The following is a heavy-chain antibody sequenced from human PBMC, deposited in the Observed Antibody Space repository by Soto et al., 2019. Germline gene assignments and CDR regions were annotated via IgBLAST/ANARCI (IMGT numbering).Heavy chain of an antibody. Sequence: ASVKVSCNASGYTFTSYGISWGRQAPGQGLEWMGWISAYNGNTNYSQKLQGRVTMTTDTSTSTAHMELRTLGADDTSVYYGGRDFNIGSWNWSRLFGVFDICGKATMAT. CDR3: GRDFNIGSWNWSRLFGVFDI. V-gene: IGHV1-18*01. CDR1: GYTFTSYG. CDR2: ISAYNGNT. J-gene: IGHJ3*02. D-gene: IGHD1-26*01.